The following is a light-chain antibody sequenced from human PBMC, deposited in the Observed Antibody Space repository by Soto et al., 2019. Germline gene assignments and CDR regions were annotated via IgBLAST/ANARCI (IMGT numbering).Light chain of an antibody. CDR1: KNDIGVYDF. J-gene: IGLJ1*01. Sequence: QSVLTQPPSASGSPGQSVTISCTGTKNDIGVYDFVSWYQHHPGKAPRLIIYEVVQRPSGVPDRFSGSKSGNTASLAISGLQSEDEAHYYCASWDNSLNGLYVFGTGTKVTVL. CDR3: ASWDNSLNGLYV. V-gene: IGLV2-8*01. CDR2: EVV.